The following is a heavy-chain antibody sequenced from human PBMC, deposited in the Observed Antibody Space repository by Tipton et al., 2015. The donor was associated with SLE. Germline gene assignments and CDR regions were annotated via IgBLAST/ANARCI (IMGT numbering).Heavy chain of an antibody. CDR2: IYYSGST. V-gene: IGHV4-59*01. CDR3: ARGHSSSWSDYFDY. D-gene: IGHD6-13*01. J-gene: IGHJ4*02. Sequence: TLSLTCTVSGGSISSNYWSWIRQPPGKGLEWIGYIYYSGSTNYNPSLKSRVTISVDTSKNQFSLKLSSVTAADTAVYYCARGHSSSWSDYFDYWGQGTLVTVSS. CDR1: GGSISSNY.